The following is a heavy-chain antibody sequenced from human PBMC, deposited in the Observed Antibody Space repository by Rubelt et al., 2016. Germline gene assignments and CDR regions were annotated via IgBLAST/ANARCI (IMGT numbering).Heavy chain of an antibody. D-gene: IGHD5-24*01. V-gene: IGHV3-30*04. J-gene: IGHJ3*02. CDR1: GLTFSSSA. CDR3: ARDGYNDVTGPSDAFDI. Sequence: GLTFSSSAMHWVRQAPDKGLEWLAVISYDGSNKYYADSVKGRFTVSRDNSKNTLFLQMNSLRVEDTAVYYCARDGYNDVTGPSDAFDIWGQGTLVTVSS. CDR2: ISYDGSNK.